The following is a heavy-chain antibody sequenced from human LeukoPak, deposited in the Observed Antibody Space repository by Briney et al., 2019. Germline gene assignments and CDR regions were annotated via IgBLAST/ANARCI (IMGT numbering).Heavy chain of an antibody. CDR2: IYYSGRT. J-gene: IGHJ5*02. Sequence: SETLSLTCTVSGASISNYFWNWMRQPPGKGLEWIGYIYYSGRTDYNPSLKSRVTISVDTSKNQFSLKLSSVTAADTAVYYCAGHLGNNWFDPWGQGTLVTVSS. V-gene: IGHV4-59*08. CDR3: AGHLGNNWFDP. D-gene: IGHD3-16*01. CDR1: GASISNYF.